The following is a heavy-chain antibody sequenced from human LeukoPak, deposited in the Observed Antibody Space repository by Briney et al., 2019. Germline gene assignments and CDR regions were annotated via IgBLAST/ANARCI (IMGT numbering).Heavy chain of an antibody. D-gene: IGHD3-9*01. CDR1: GGSISSYY. Sequence: PSETLSLTCTVSGGSISSYYWSWIRQPPGKGLEWIGYIYYSGSTNYNPSLKSRVTISVDTSKNQFSLKLSSVTAADTAVYYCARQADILTGYYNRDAFDIWGQGTMVTVSS. V-gene: IGHV4-59*08. CDR3: ARQADILTGYYNRDAFDI. CDR2: IYYSGST. J-gene: IGHJ3*02.